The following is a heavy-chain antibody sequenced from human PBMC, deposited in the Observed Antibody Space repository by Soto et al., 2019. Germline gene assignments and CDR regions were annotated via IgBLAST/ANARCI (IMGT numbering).Heavy chain of an antibody. CDR1: GFTFSIYA. CDR2: ISGSGGST. CDR3: AQSPGVVAATSDY. Sequence: GGSLRLSCAASGFTFSIYAMSWVRQAPGKGLEWVSAISGSGGSTYYADSVKGRFTISRDNSKNTLYLQMNSLRAEDTAVYYCAQSPGVVAATSDYWGQGTLVTVSS. V-gene: IGHV3-23*01. D-gene: IGHD2-15*01. J-gene: IGHJ4*02.